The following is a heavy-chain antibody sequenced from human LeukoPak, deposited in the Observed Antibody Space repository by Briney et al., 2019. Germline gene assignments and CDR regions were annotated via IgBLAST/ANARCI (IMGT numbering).Heavy chain of an antibody. V-gene: IGHV3-11*05. CDR3: AREYGSGSRFDF. D-gene: IGHD3-10*01. Sequence: GGSLRLSCAASGFTFSDYYMSWIRQAPGKGLERVSYISGGSRYTNYADSVKGRFTISRDNAKNSLYLQMNSLRAEDTAVYYCAREYGSGSRFDFWGQGTLVTVSS. CDR2: ISGGSRYT. CDR1: GFTFSDYY. J-gene: IGHJ4*02.